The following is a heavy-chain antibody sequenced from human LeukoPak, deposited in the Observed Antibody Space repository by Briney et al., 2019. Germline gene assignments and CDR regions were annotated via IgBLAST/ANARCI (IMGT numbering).Heavy chain of an antibody. J-gene: IGHJ5*02. D-gene: IGHD3-10*01. CDR3: ARDPPYYYGSGSSLDNWFDP. Sequence: SVKVSCKASGGTFSSYTISWVRQAPGQGLEWMGRIIPILGIANYAQKSQGRVTITADKSTSTAYMELSSLRSEDTAVYYCARDPPYYYGSGSSLDNWFDPWGQGTLVTVSS. CDR1: GGTFSSYT. CDR2: IIPILGIA. V-gene: IGHV1-69*04.